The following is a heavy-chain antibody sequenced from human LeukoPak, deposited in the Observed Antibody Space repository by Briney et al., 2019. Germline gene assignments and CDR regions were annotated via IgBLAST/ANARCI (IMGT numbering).Heavy chain of an antibody. CDR3: ATWMRFNWLSS. V-gene: IGHV1-24*01. Sequence: ASVKVSCKVSGYTPTELSMHWVRQAPGKGVEWVGGFDPEDGETIYAQKFKGRVTMTEETSTDTAYMELSSLRSEDTAVYYCATWMRFNWLSSWGQETLVTVSS. CDR2: FDPEDGET. CDR1: GYTPTELS. D-gene: IGHD3-9*01. J-gene: IGHJ4*02.